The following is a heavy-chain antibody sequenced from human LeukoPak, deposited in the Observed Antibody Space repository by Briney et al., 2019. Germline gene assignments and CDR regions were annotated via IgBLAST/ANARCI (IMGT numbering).Heavy chain of an antibody. CDR3: AKELSPYDYVWGSYRHDAFDI. Sequence: PGRSLRLSCAASGFTFSSYGMHWVRQAPGKGLEWVAVIWYDGSNKYYADSVKGRFTISRDNSKNTLYLQMNSLRAEDTAVYYCAKELSPYDYVWGSYRHDAFDIWGQGTMVTVSS. CDR2: IWYDGSNK. J-gene: IGHJ3*02. CDR1: GFTFSSYG. D-gene: IGHD3-16*02. V-gene: IGHV3-33*06.